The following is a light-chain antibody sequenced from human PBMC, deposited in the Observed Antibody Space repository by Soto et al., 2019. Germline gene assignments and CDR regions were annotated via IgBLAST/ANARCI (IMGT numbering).Light chain of an antibody. J-gene: IGKJ1*01. V-gene: IGKV3-20*01. CDR2: GAS. Sequence: EIVLTQSPATLSLSPGERATLSCRASQSIRSPFLAWYQQKPGQAPRLFIHGASSRATGIPDRFSGSWSGTDFTLTISSLEPEDFAVYYCGSDEWTFGQGTKVE. CDR3: GSDEWT. CDR1: QSIRSPF.